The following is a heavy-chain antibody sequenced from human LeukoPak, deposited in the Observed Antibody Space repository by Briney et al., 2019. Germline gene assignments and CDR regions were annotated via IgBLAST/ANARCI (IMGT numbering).Heavy chain of an antibody. J-gene: IGHJ4*02. D-gene: IGHD3-10*01. V-gene: IGHV3-30-3*01. CDR2: ISYDGSNK. CDR1: GFTFSSYA. CDR3: AKGFVTGRDY. Sequence: GGSLRLSCAASGFTFSSYAMHWVRQAPGKGLEWVAVISYDGSNKYYADSVKGRFTISRDNSKNTLYLQMNSLRAEDTAVYYCAKGFVTGRDYWGQGTLVTVSS.